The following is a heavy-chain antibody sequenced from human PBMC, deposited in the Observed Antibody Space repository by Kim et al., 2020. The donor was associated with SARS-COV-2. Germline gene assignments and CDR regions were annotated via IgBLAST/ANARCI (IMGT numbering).Heavy chain of an antibody. CDR2: ISYSGTT. V-gene: IGHV4-39*01. D-gene: IGHD2-2*01. J-gene: IGHJ4*02. CDR1: DVSITGSGSF. CDR3: ARQRLSHGGAMDY. Sequence: SETLSLTCTVSDVSITGSGSFWGWLRQPPGKGLEWIASISYSGTTHYSPSLRSRVTISSDTSENQVSLRLSSVTAADTAPYFCARQRLSHGGAMDYWGPG.